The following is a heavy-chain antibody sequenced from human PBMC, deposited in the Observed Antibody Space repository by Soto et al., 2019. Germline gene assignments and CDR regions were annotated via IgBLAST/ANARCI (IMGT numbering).Heavy chain of an antibody. J-gene: IGHJ5*02. D-gene: IGHD6-13*01. CDR2: ISYDGSNK. CDR3: AKGSCSWYEDWFDP. V-gene: IGHV3-30*18. CDR1: GFTFSSYG. Sequence: QVQLVESGGGVVQPGRSLRLSCAASGFTFSSYGMHWVRQAPGKGLEWVAVISYDGSNKYYADSVKGRFTISRDNFKNTLYLQMNSLRAEDTAVYYCAKGSCSWYEDWFDPWGQGTLVTVSS.